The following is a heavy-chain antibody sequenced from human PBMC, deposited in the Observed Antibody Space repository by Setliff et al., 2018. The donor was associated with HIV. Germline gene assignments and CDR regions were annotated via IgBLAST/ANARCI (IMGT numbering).Heavy chain of an antibody. CDR3: ARHITGGLAAPVWFDP. CDR1: GGSISSGGYY. D-gene: IGHD6-13*01. J-gene: IGHJ5*02. V-gene: IGHV4-31*03. Sequence: SETLSLTCTVSGGSISSGGYYWSWIRQHPGKGLEWTGYIHYSGSTYFNPSLKSRVTISLDTSKNQFSLKVSSMTAADTAVYYCARHITGGLAAPVWFDPWGQGTLVT. CDR2: IHYSGST.